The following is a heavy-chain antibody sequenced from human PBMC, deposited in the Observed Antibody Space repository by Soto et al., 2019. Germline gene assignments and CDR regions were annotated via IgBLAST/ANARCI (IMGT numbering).Heavy chain of an antibody. V-gene: IGHV3-7*03. Sequence: EGSLRLSCAASGFTFSSYWISWVRQAPGKGLEWVANIKQDGSEKYYVDSVKGRFTISRDNAKNSLYLQMNSLRAEDTDVYYCARVGNGGSYPFDYWGQGTLVTVSS. J-gene: IGHJ4*02. CDR3: ARVGNGGSYPFDY. CDR1: GFTFSSYW. CDR2: IKQDGSEK. D-gene: IGHD1-26*01.